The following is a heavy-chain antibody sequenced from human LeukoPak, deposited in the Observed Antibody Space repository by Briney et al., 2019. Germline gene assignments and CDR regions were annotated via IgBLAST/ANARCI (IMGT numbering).Heavy chain of an antibody. J-gene: IGHJ6*02. CDR2: IYPGDSDT. D-gene: IGHD6-13*01. CDR3: ARQRPTYSSSWYYYGMDV. V-gene: IGHV5-51*01. Sequence: GESLKISCKGSGYSFTSYWIGWVRQVPGKGLEWMGIIYPGDSDTRYSPSFQGQVTISADKSISTAYLQWSSLKASDTAMYYCARQRPTYSSSWYYYGMDVWGQGTTVTVSS. CDR1: GYSFTSYW.